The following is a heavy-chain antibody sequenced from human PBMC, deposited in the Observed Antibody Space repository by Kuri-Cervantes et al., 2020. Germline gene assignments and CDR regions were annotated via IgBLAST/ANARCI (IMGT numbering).Heavy chain of an antibody. CDR2: ITGSGDTT. V-gene: IGHV3-23*01. CDR3: AKGGGGPQQFNY. Sequence: GESLKISCAASGFTFSNYAMSWVRRAPGKGLEWVSAITGSGDTTYYTDSVKGRFTISRDNSKNTLYVQMNSLRAEDTAVYYCAKGGGGPQQFNYWGQGTLVTVSS. J-gene: IGHJ4*02. D-gene: IGHD2-15*01. CDR1: GFTFSNYA.